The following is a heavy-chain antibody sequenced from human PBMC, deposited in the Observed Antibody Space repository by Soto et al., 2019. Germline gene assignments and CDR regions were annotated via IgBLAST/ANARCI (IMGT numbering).Heavy chain of an antibody. CDR2: INHSGST. CDR3: ARDKITGLFDY. Sequence: QVQLQQWGAGLLKPSETLSLTCAVYGGSFSGYYWTWIRQPPGTGLEWTGEINHSGSTNYSPSLKSRFTISVDTSKNQFSLKPSAVTAADTAVYYCARDKITGLFDYWGQGTLVTVSS. V-gene: IGHV4-34*01. D-gene: IGHD2-8*02. CDR1: GGSFSGYY. J-gene: IGHJ4*02.